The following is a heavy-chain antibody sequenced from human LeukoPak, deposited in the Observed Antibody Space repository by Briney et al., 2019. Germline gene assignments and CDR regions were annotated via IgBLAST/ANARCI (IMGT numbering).Heavy chain of an antibody. CDR1: GYSFTSYW. CDR2: IYPGDSDT. CDR3: ARPVGGDSIYGYFDY. J-gene: IGHJ4*02. D-gene: IGHD2-21*01. Sequence: GESLKISCKGSGYSFTSYWIGWVRQMPGKGLEWMGIIYPGDSDTKYSPSFQGQVTMSADKSISTAYLQWSSLKASDTVMYYCARPVGGDSIYGYFDYWGQGTLVTVSS. V-gene: IGHV5-51*01.